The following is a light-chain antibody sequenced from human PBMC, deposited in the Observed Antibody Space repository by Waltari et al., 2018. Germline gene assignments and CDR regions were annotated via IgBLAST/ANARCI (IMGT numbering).Light chain of an antibody. J-gene: IGKJ1*01. CDR1: QSLLHSNGYNY. V-gene: IGKV2-28*01. CDR2: LGS. CDR3: MQALQTPLT. Sequence: DIVMTQSPLSLPVTPGEPAYIPCRSSQSLLHSNGYNYLDWYLQKPGQSPQLLIYLGSNRASGVPDRFSGSGSGTDFTLKISRVEAEDVGVYYCMQALQTPLTFGQGTKVEIK.